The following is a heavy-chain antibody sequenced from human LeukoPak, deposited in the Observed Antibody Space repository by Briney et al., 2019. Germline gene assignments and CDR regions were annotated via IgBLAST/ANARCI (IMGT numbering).Heavy chain of an antibody. V-gene: IGHV1-69*13. D-gene: IGHD6-19*01. CDR3: ARSYSSGWYFDL. Sequence: SVKVSCKASGGTFSSYAISWVRQAPGQGLEWMGGIIPIFGTANYAQKFQGRVTITADESTSTAYMELSSLRSEDTAVYYCARSYSSGWYFDLWGRGTLVTVSS. CDR1: GGTFSSYA. J-gene: IGHJ2*01. CDR2: IIPIFGTA.